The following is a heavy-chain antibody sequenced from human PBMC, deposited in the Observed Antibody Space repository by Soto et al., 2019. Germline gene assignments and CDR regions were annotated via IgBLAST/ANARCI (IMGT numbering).Heavy chain of an antibody. Sequence: QLQLQESGPGLVKPSETLSLTCTVSGGSISSSSYYWGWIRQPPGKGLEWIGSIYYSGSTYYNPSLKSRVTIAVDTSKNQFSLKLSSVTAADTAVYYCARDEGYSSGWYQRAFDYWGQGTLVTVSS. CDR1: GGSISSSSYY. V-gene: IGHV4-39*07. CDR2: IYYSGST. J-gene: IGHJ4*02. D-gene: IGHD6-19*01. CDR3: ARDEGYSSGWYQRAFDY.